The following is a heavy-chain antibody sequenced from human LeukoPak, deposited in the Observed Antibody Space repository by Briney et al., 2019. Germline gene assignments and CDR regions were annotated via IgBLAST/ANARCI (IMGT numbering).Heavy chain of an antibody. D-gene: IGHD2-2*01. Sequence: ASVKVSCKASGYTFSSYGISWGRKAPGQGLEWMGRISAYNGNTNYAQKLQGRVTIITVTSTSNHYIQLRSLRSDETAVYYCARAGSNIVVVPNWFDPWGQGTLVTVSS. J-gene: IGHJ5*02. CDR3: ARAGSNIVVVPNWFDP. V-gene: IGHV1-18*01. CDR1: GYTFSSYG. CDR2: ISAYNGNT.